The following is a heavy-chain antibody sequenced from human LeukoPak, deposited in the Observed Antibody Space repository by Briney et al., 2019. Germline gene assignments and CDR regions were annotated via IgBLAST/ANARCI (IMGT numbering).Heavy chain of an antibody. CDR1: GFTFNTYG. CDR3: ARGTELGATTGFDY. Sequence: GGSLRLSCAASGFTFNTYGMHWVRQAPGKGLEWVAVIWDDGSNKYYAGSVKGRFTVSRDNSKNTLYLEMNSLRAEDTAVYYCARGTELGATTGFDYWGQETLVTVSS. CDR2: IWDDGSNK. D-gene: IGHD1-26*01. J-gene: IGHJ4*02. V-gene: IGHV3-33*01.